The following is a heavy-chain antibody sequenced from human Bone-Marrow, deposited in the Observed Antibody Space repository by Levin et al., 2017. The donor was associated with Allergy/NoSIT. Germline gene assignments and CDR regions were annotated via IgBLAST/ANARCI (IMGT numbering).Heavy chain of an antibody. CDR3: ARDFKGSYVGSGSYYTIGGALDL. J-gene: IGHJ3*01. V-gene: IGHV3-11*05. D-gene: IGHD3-10*01. Sequence: PGGSLRLSCAASGFTFGDYYMTWIRQAPGKGLEWVSYINPSSTYTRDADSVTGRFTISRDNAKNSLSLQMNSLRAEDTAMYYCARDFKGSYVGSGSYYTIGGALDLWGQGTMVTVSS. CDR2: INPSSTYT. CDR1: GFTFGDYY.